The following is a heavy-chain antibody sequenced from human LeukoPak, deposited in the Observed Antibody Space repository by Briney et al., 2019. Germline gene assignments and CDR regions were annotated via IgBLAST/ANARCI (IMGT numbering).Heavy chain of an antibody. CDR2: IFYSGGT. Sequence: SETLSLTCTVSGGSIRNYYWTWIRQPPGKGLEYIGNIFYSGGTNYNPSLKSRVTISVDTSKNQFSLMLSSVTAADTAVYYCARHHPTVVRGVTRYYFDYWGQGTLVTVSS. J-gene: IGHJ4*02. V-gene: IGHV4-59*08. CDR1: GGSIRNYY. D-gene: IGHD3-10*01. CDR3: ARHHPTVVRGVTRYYFDY.